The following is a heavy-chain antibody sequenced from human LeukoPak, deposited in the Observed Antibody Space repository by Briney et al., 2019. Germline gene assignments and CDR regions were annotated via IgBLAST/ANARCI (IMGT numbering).Heavy chain of an antibody. CDR2: IIPIFGTA. V-gene: IGHV1-69*05. CDR1: GGTFSSYA. Sequence: SVKVSCKASGGTFSSYAISWVRQAPGQGLEWMGRIIPIFGTANYAQKFQGRVTITTDESTSTAYMGLSSLRSEDTAVYYCAREGIAAAGRRTLAYWGQGTLVTVSS. D-gene: IGHD6-13*01. J-gene: IGHJ4*02. CDR3: AREGIAAAGRRTLAY.